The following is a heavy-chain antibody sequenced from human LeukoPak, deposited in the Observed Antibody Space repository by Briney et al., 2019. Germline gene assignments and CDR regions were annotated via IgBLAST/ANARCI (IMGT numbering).Heavy chain of an antibody. V-gene: IGHV1-18*01. Sequence: ASVTVSCKASGYTFTSYGISWVRQAPGQGLEWMGWISAYNGNTNYAQKLQGRVTMTTDTSTSTAYMELRSLRSDDTAVYYCARVSYYDSSGYYYAGHYWGQGTLVTVSS. CDR1: GYTFTSYG. CDR2: ISAYNGNT. J-gene: IGHJ4*02. CDR3: ARVSYYDSSGYYYAGHY. D-gene: IGHD3-22*01.